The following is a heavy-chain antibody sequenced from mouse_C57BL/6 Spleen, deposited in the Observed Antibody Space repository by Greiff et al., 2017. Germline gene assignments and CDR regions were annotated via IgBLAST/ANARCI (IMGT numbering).Heavy chain of an antibody. CDR3: AREAPGDYENAMDY. CDR1: GYAFSSYW. Sequence: VQLQQSGAELVKPGASVKISCKASGYAFSSYWMNWVKQRPGKGLEWIGQIYPGDGDTNYTGKFKGQATLTADKSSSTAYMQLSSLTSEDSAVYFCAREAPGDYENAMDYWGQGTSVTVSS. D-gene: IGHD2-4*01. J-gene: IGHJ4*01. CDR2: IYPGDGDT. V-gene: IGHV1-80*01.